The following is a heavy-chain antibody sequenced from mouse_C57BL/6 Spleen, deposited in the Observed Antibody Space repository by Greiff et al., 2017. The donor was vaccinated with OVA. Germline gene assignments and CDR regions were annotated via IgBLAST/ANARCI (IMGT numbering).Heavy chain of an antibody. V-gene: IGHV1-63*01. CDR1: GYTFTNYW. D-gene: IGHD1-1*01. Sequence: QVQLQQSGAELVRPGTSVKMSCKASGYTFTNYWIGWAKQRPGHGLEWIGDIYPGGGYTNYNEKFKGKATLTADTSSSTAYMQFSSLTSEDSAIYYCARSRYYGSSPYWYFDVWGTGTTVTVSS. J-gene: IGHJ1*03. CDR3: ARSRYYGSSPYWYFDV. CDR2: IYPGGGYT.